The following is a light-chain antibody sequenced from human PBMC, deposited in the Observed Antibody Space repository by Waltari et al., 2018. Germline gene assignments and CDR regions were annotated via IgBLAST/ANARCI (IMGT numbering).Light chain of an antibody. CDR1: QSISTS. J-gene: IGKJ1*01. CDR3: QQSYSTPPET. Sequence: DIQVTQSPSSLSASVGDRVTITCRTSQSISTSLNWYQQKPGKPPKLLIFAASALQSGVSSRFSGSGSQTDFTLTISSLQPEDFVTYYCQQSYSTPPETFGQGTKVEIK. V-gene: IGKV1-39*01. CDR2: AAS.